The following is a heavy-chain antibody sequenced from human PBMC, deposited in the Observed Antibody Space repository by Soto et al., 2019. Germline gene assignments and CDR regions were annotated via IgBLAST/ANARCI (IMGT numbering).Heavy chain of an antibody. J-gene: IGHJ5*02. CDR1: EITINIYW. CDR2: INPESTTL. CDR3: TKDTFGAWES. V-gene: IGHV3-74*01. Sequence: EAQLVESGGGLVQPGGSLTLSCTASEITINIYWMHWIRQAPGKGLVWVSRINPESTTLTYADAVPGRFTISRDSAKNTLYLQMHGLSAEDTAIYYCTKDTFGAWESWGQGTLVTVSS. D-gene: IGHD3-10*01.